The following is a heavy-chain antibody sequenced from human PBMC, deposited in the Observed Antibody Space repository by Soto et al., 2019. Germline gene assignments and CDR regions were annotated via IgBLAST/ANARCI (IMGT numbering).Heavy chain of an antibody. CDR3: ARVARHRGNPGWFHP. D-gene: IGHD2-15*01. J-gene: IGHJ5*02. V-gene: IGHV1-18*04. Sequence: SVKVSCKACGYTLSSYGISWVRQAPGQGLEWMGWISPYNENTNYAQKLQGRVTMTTETSTSTAYMELRSLRSDDTAVYYCARVARHRGNPGWFHPWRQATPVTVSS. CDR2: ISPYNENT. CDR1: GYTLSSYG.